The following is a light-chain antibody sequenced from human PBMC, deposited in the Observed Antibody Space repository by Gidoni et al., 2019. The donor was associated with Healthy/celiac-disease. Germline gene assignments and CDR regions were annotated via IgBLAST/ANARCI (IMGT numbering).Light chain of an antibody. J-gene: IGKJ1*01. CDR1: QGLSSY. CDR3: QQYYSYPLT. Sequence: AIRMTQSPTSFSASTGDRVTITCRASQGLSSYLAWYQQKPGKAPKLLIYAASTLQSGVPSRFSGSGSGTDFTLTISCLQSEDPATYYCQQYYSYPLTFGQGTKVEIK. V-gene: IGKV1-8*01. CDR2: AAS.